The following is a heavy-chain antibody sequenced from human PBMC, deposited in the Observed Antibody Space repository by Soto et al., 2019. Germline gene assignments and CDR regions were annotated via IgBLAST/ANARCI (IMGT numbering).Heavy chain of an antibody. Sequence: SETLSLTCTVSGGSIGSYHWSWIRQPPGKGLEWIGYIHYSGITNYNPSLKSRVTISVDTSKNQFSLKLSSVTAADTAVYYCARHSGVSGTLSYYFDHWGQGALVTVSS. D-gene: IGHD1-26*01. CDR2: IHYSGIT. V-gene: IGHV4-59*08. CDR3: ARHSGVSGTLSYYFDH. J-gene: IGHJ4*02. CDR1: GGSIGSYH.